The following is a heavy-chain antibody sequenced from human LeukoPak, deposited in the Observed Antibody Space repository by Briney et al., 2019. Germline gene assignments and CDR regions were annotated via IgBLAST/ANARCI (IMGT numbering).Heavy chain of an antibody. CDR2: ISYSGST. CDR1: GASISTYY. CDR3: ASARGSGWYVEYYFDY. V-gene: IGHV4-59*01. J-gene: IGHJ4*02. Sequence: SETLSLTCTVSGASISTYYWSWIRQPPGKGLEWIGFISYSGSTNYNPSLKSRVTISVDTSKNQFSLKLSSVTAADTAVYYCASARGSGWYVEYYFDYWGQGTLATVSS. D-gene: IGHD6-19*01.